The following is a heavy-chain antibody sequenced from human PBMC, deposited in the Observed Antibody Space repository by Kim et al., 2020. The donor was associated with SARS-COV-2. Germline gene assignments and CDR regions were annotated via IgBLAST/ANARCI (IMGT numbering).Heavy chain of an antibody. CDR2: IKHDGREK. D-gene: IGHD3-22*01. CDR1: TFSFSNYW. V-gene: IGHV3-7*03. J-gene: IGHJ4*02. Sequence: GGSLRLSCAASTFSFSNYWMTWVRQAPGQGLEWVANIKHDGREKYYVDSVRGRFTISRDNAKNSLYLQMHSLRTEDTAVYYCAREIRSITMKQLITGFDYWGQGALVTVSS. CDR3: AREIRSITMKQLITGFDY.